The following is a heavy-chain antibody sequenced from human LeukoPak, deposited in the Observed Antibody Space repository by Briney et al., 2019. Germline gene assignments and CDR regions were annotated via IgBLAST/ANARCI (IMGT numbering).Heavy chain of an antibody. Sequence: GSLRLSCAASGFTFSNYGMTWIRQAPGKGLDWVSAISSSGGITYYADSVRGRFTISRDNSENTLYLQMNSLRGEDTAVYYCARILDHYDFPNNWFDPWGQGTLVTVSS. D-gene: IGHD3-22*01. CDR1: GFTFSNYG. J-gene: IGHJ5*02. V-gene: IGHV3-23*01. CDR2: ISSSGGIT. CDR3: ARILDHYDFPNNWFDP.